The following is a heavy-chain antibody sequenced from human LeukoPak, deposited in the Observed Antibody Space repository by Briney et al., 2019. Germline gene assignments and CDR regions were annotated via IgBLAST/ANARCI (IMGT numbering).Heavy chain of an antibody. J-gene: IGHJ4*02. CDR3: AKSRSGSANWALRIFDN. D-gene: IGHD1-1*01. CDR1: GIAFGSEA. Sequence: PGGSLRLSCAVSGIAFGSEAMSWVRQSPARGLEWVASISPGGGTTYYADYVKGRFTISRDNSNNSLFVQMNSLRVEDTAVYFCAKSRSGSANWALRIFDNWGQGTFVTVSS. V-gene: IGHV3-23*01. CDR2: ISPGGGTT.